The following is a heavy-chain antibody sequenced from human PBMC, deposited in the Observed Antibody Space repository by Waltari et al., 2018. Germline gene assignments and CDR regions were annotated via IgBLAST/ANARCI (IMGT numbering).Heavy chain of an antibody. J-gene: IGHJ4*02. CDR3: TTLDKNWPLDY. CDR1: GFSFNDPW. V-gene: IGHV3-15*07. Sequence: EVQLVESGGGLVKPGGSLRLSCAVSGFSFNDPWVNWVRQAPGKGLGGVGLMKSKTDGGTTDYAAPVKGRFTSSRDDSNDTLYLQMNSLKTEDTAVYYCTTLDKNWPLDYWGQGTLVTVSS. D-gene: IGHD1-1*01. CDR2: MKSKTDGGTT.